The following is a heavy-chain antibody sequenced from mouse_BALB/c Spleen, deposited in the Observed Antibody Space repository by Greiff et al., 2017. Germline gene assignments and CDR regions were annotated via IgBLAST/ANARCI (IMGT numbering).Heavy chain of an antibody. CDR1: GYTFTSYW. Sequence: VQLQQSGTVLARPGASVKMSCKASGYTFTSYWMHWVKQRPGQGLEWIGAIYPGNSDTSYNQKFKGKAKLTAVTSTSTAYMELSSLTNEDSAVYYCLYGNFYYAMDYWGQGTSVTVSS. CDR2: IYPGNSDT. CDR3: LYGNFYYAMDY. J-gene: IGHJ4*01. D-gene: IGHD2-1*01. V-gene: IGHV1-5*01.